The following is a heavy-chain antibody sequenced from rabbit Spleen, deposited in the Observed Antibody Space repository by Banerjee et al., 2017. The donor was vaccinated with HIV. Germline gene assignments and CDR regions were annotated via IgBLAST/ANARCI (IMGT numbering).Heavy chain of an antibody. Sequence: QLEESGGGLVQPGGSLQLSCKASGFDFSNYGVSWVRQAPGKGLEWIGYIDPVFDTTHPATWVNGRFTIASHNAQNTLYLQLNSLTAADTATYFCVRGASSSGYYSLWGPGTLVTVS. CDR1: GFDFSNYG. V-gene: IGHV1S7*01. D-gene: IGHD1-1*01. J-gene: IGHJ4*01. CDR2: IDPVFDTT. CDR3: VRGASSSGYYSL.